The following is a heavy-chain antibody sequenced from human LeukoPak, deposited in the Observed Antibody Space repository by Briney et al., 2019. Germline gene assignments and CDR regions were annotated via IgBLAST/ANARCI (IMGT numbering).Heavy chain of an antibody. CDR2: ISSGTTI. D-gene: IGHD2-15*01. CDR3: ARGFTSRSGGSFGF. V-gene: IGHV3-48*03. Sequence: PGGSLRLSCAASEFTFSNFEMNWVRQAPGKGLQWISYISSGTTIYYADSVKGRFSISRDNAKNSLYLQMNSLRAEDTAVYYCARGFTSRSGGSFGFWGQGTLVTVSS. CDR1: EFTFSNFE. J-gene: IGHJ4*02.